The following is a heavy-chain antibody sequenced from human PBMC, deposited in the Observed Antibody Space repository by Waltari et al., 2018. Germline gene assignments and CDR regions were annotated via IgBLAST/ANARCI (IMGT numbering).Heavy chain of an antibody. CDR3: ARQSFRGMDV. Sequence: QVQLQESGPGLVKPSETLSLTCTVSGGSISSYYWSWIRQPPGKGLEWIGYIYYSGNTNYNPALKSRFTISVDTSKNQFSLKLSSVTAADTAVYDCARQSFRGMDVWGQGTTVTVSS. J-gene: IGHJ6*02. CDR1: GGSISSYY. V-gene: IGHV4-59*08. CDR2: IYYSGNT.